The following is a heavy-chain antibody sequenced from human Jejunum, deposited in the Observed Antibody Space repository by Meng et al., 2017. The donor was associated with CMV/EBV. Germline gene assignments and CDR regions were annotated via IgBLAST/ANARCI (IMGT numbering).Heavy chain of an antibody. V-gene: IGHV3-23*01. D-gene: IGHD5-12*01. CDR2: IGASGGTT. Sequence: FGRSSLSWVRQAPGERLEWVSTIGASGGTTSYADSVKGRFTVSRDSSKNTLYLQMDSLRADDTAVYYCASEPGRGYSGYDRYFDYWGQGTLVTVSS. CDR3: ASEPGRGYSGYDRYFDY. CDR1: FGRSS. J-gene: IGHJ4*02.